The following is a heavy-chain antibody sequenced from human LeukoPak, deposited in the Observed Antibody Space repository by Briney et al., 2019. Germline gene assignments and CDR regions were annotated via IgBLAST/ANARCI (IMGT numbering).Heavy chain of an antibody. V-gene: IGHV3-48*04. CDR1: GFTFSSYS. Sequence: PGGSLRLSCAASGFTFSSYSMNWVRQAPGKGLEWVSYISSSSSTIYYADSVKGRFTISRDNAKNSLYLQMNSLRAEDTAVYYCASLVRGSITMIVDYWGQGTLVTVSS. D-gene: IGHD3-22*01. CDR3: ASLVRGSITMIVDY. CDR2: ISSSSSTI. J-gene: IGHJ4*02.